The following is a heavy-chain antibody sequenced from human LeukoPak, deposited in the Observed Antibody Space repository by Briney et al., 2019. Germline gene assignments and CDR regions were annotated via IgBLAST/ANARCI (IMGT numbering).Heavy chain of an antibody. Sequence: SETLSLTCTVSGGSISGYYWSWIRQPPGKGLEWIGYIHYIGSTNYNPSLKSRVTISVDTSKNQFSLKLSSVTAADTAVYYCARDVIPQDYCGQGTLVTVSS. CDR3: ARDVIPQDY. CDR1: GGSISGYY. V-gene: IGHV4-59*01. CDR2: IHYIGST. D-gene: IGHD2-2*02. J-gene: IGHJ4*02.